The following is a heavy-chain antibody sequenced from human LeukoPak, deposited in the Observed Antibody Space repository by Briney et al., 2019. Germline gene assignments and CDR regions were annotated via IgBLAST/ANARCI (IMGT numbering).Heavy chain of an antibody. V-gene: IGHV1-2*02. CDR3: ARDSASWGSLNYFDP. Sequence: ASVTVSCKASGYSFTGYYIHWVRQAPGQGLEWMGWMNPYSGGTNYAQKFQGRVTMTGDTSISTAYMELNSLTSDDTAVYYCARDSASWGSLNYFDPWGQGTLVTVSS. CDR2: MNPYSGGT. J-gene: IGHJ5*02. D-gene: IGHD1-7*01. CDR1: GYSFTGYY.